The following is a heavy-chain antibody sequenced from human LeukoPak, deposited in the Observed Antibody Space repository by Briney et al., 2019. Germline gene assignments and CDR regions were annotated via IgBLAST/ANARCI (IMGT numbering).Heavy chain of an antibody. CDR1: GFTFSDYY. CDR3: ARVGEGGNYYSARMDV. D-gene: IGHD1-26*01. V-gene: IGHV3-11*01. Sequence: PGGSLRLSCAASGFTFSDYYMSWIRQAPGKGLEWVSYISSSGSTIYYADSVKGRFTISRDNAKNSLYLQMNSLRAEDTALYYCARVGEGGNYYSARMDVWGKGTTVTVSS. CDR2: ISSSGSTI. J-gene: IGHJ6*04.